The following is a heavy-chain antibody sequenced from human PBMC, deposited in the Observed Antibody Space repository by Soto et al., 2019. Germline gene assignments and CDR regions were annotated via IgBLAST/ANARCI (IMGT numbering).Heavy chain of an antibody. Sequence: QITLKESGPTLVKPTQTLTLTCTFSGFSLSTSGVGVGWIRQPPGKALASLALIYWNDDKRYSPSLKSRLTIPKDTSKNQVVLTMTNMDPVDTATYYCARSDYYGSGSSFDYWGQGTLVTVSS. J-gene: IGHJ4*02. CDR3: ARSDYYGSGSSFDY. V-gene: IGHV2-5*01. CDR1: GFSLSTSGVG. CDR2: IYWNDDK. D-gene: IGHD3-10*01.